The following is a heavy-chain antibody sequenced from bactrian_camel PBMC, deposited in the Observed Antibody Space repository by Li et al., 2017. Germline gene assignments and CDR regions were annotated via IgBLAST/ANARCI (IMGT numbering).Heavy chain of an antibody. CDR3: ATASSSDCTWKLVPSAYDN. J-gene: IGHJ4*01. CDR2: IDDDGVT. Sequence: HVQLVESGGGSVQTGGSLRLSCASSGGMCSKCCMAWFRQAPGKERERVARIDDDGVTTYSDSVKGRFAISSDNAENTLYLHMNSLNSEDTAMYYCATASSSDCTWKLVPSAYDNWGQGTQVTVS. V-gene: IGHV3S53*01. D-gene: IGHD2*01. CDR1: GGMCSKCC.